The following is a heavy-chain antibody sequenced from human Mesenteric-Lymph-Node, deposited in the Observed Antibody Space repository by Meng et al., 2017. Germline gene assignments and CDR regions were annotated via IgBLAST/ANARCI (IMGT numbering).Heavy chain of an antibody. CDR1: GGSTSSCDSY. J-gene: IGHJ5*02. D-gene: IGHD2-2*02. CDR2: IYYSGST. CDR3: ARGLATRYCSSTSCYSNWFDP. Sequence: QGQSQDAGPGLVNPSNTLSLTCSVSGGSTSSCDSYWSWIRQPPGKGLEWIGYIYYSGSTYYNPSLRSRITISVDTSKNQFSLKLSSVTAADTAVYYCARGLATRYCSSTSCYSNWFDPWGQGTLVTVSS. V-gene: IGHV4-30-4*01.